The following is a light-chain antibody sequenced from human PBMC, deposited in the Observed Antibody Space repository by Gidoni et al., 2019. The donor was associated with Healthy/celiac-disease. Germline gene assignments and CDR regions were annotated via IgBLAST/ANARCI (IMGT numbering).Light chain of an antibody. CDR1: QSIDRY. CDR2: TAS. CDR3: QQTYSSPLT. Sequence: IQMTQSPSSLSASVGDRVTITCRASQSIDRYLNWYQQKPGQAPKLLIYTASTLQSGVPSRFSGSGPGTDFTLTISSLQPEDCGTYYCQQTYSSPLTFGGGTKVE. V-gene: IGKV1-39*01. J-gene: IGKJ4*01.